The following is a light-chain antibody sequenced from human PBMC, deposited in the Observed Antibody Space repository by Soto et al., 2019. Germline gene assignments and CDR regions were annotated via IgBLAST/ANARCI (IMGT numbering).Light chain of an antibody. CDR3: QPYNNWPLT. V-gene: IGKV3-15*01. Sequence: EVVMTQSATTLSVSPGECATSSCRASEGIGDTLAWYQHKPGQTPRLLIYDTSTRATGVPTRFSGSRSGAEFTLTINSLQSEDFAVYYCQPYNNWPLTFAGGTEVDI. J-gene: IGKJ4*01. CDR1: EGIGDT. CDR2: DTS.